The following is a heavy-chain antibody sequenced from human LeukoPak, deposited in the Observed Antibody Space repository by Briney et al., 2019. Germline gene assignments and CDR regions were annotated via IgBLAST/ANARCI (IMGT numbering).Heavy chain of an antibody. CDR3: RFFDY. J-gene: IGHJ4*02. CDR2: INHSGST. V-gene: IGHV4-39*07. Sequence: SETLSLTCIVSGGSVSSSSYYWGWIRQPPGKGLEWIGEINHSGSTNYNPSLKSRVTISVDTSKNQFSLKLSSVTAADTAVYYCRFFDYWGQGTLVTVSS. CDR1: GGSVSSSSYY.